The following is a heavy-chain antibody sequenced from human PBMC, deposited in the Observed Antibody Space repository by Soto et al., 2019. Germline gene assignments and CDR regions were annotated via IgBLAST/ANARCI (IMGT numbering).Heavy chain of an antibody. V-gene: IGHV5-10-1*01. J-gene: IGHJ6*02. CDR1: GYSFTSYW. D-gene: IGHD1-7*01. CDR2: IDPSDSYT. CDR3: ARHGQDQNWNLFYYGMDV. Sequence: PGEFLKISCKGSGYSFTSYWISWVRQMPGKGLEWMGRIDPSDSYTNYSPSLQGHVTISADKSISTAYLQWSSLKASDTAMYYCARHGQDQNWNLFYYGMDVWGQGTTVTVSS.